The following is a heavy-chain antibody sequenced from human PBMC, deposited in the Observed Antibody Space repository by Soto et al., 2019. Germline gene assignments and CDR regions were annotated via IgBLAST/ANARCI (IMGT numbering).Heavy chain of an antibody. CDR1: GDSVSSNSAA. CDR3: ARGGRYYGSGSYSDYYYGMDV. V-gene: IGHV6-1*01. Sequence: SQTLSLTCAISGDSVSSNSAAWNWIRHSPSRGLEWLGRTYYRSKWYNDCAVSVKSRITINPDTSKNQFSLQLNSVTPEDTAVYYCARGGRYYGSGSYSDYYYGMDVWGQGTTVTVSS. CDR2: TYYRSKWYN. D-gene: IGHD3-10*01. J-gene: IGHJ6*02.